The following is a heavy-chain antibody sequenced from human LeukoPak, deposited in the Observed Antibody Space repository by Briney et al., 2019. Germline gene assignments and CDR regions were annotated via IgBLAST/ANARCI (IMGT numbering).Heavy chain of an antibody. CDR1: GNSISSGY. CDR2: IHHPGST. J-gene: IGHJ4*02. V-gene: IGHV4-38-2*02. D-gene: IGHD2-2*01. Sequence: SETLSLTCTCSGNSISSGYWGWVRQPPGKGLEWIGSIHHPGSTYYNPSLKSRVTISIDTSKNQFSLKLSSVTAADTAVYYCARDSRYCSGASCYSWGQGTLVTVSS. CDR3: ARDSRYCSGASCYS.